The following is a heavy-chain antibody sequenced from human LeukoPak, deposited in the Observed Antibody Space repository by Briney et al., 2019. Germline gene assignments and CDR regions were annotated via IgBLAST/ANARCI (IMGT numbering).Heavy chain of an antibody. J-gene: IGHJ4*02. D-gene: IGHD4-17*01. CDR1: GFTFSGSA. CDR3: TSEGDYGDYGY. V-gene: IGHV3-73*01. CDR2: IRSKANSYAT. Sequence: GGSLRLSCAASGFTFSGSAMHWVRQASGKGLEWVGRIRSKANSYATAYPASVKGRFTISRDDSKNTAYLQMNSLKTEDTAVYYCTSEGDYGDYGYWGQGILVTVSS.